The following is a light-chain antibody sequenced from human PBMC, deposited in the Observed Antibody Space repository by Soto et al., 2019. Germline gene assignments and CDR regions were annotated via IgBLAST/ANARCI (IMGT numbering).Light chain of an antibody. V-gene: IGLV7-46*01. J-gene: IGLJ7*01. CDR2: DTN. Sequence: QAVVTQEPSLTVSPGETVTLTCGSSTGGVTSGDYPYWFQQKPGQGPRTLIYDTNIKHFWTPARFSGSLLGGKAALTLSGAQPEDEADYYCLLFYTGGRPVFGGGTQLTVL. CDR1: TGGVTSGDY. CDR3: LLFYTGGRPV.